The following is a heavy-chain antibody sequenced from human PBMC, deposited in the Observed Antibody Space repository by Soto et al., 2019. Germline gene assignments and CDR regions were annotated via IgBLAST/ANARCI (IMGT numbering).Heavy chain of an antibody. CDR3: ARVQMATLYFDH. D-gene: IGHD5-12*01. CDR2: IYYSGTH. J-gene: IGHJ4*02. Sequence: SETLSLTCYVSGGSINNYYWSWVRQPPGKGLEWIGYIYYSGTHNYNPSLESRLTISVDTSKNQFSLSLSPVTAADTAVYYCARVQMATLYFDHWGQGTLVTVSS. CDR1: GGSINNYY. V-gene: IGHV4-59*01.